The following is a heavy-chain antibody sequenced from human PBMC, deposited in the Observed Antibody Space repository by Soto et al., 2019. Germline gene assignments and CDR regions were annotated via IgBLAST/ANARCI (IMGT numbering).Heavy chain of an antibody. CDR3: ARDYGHDCSGGNCYFYF. CDR1: GGTFSRYG. J-gene: IGHJ4*03. Sequence: AASVKVSCKASGGTFSRYGINWVRQAPGHGLEWMGGIIPLFGTANYAQKFQGRVTITADESTSTAHMELRSLRSEDTAVYYCARDYGHDCSGGNCYFYFWGQGTLVTVSS. CDR2: IIPLFGTA. D-gene: IGHD2-15*01. V-gene: IGHV1-69*13.